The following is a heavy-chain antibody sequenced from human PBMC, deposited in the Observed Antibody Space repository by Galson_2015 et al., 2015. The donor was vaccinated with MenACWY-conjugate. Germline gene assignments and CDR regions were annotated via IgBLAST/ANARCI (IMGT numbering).Heavy chain of an antibody. J-gene: IGHJ4*02. Sequence: SVKVSCKASGYTFTVYGINWVRQAPGQGLEWMGWISTNNGNTAFAQKFQGRVTMTRETSTSTVYMELRSLRSDDTAMYYCARDHLYCNSADCVGSGTTLEYWGQGTLVTVSS. V-gene: IGHV1-18*04. CDR2: ISTNNGNT. D-gene: IGHD2/OR15-2a*01. CDR1: GYTFTVYG. CDR3: ARDHLYCNSADCVGSGTTLEY.